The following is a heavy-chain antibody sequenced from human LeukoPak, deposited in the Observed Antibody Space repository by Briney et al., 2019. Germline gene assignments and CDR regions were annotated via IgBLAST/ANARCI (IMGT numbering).Heavy chain of an antibody. CDR2: INHSGST. CDR1: GGSFSGYY. V-gene: IGHV4-34*01. D-gene: IGHD2-2*01. Sequence: SETLSLTCAVYGGSFSGYYWRWIRQPPGKGLEWIGEINHSGSTNYNPSLNSRVTISVDTSKNQCSLQLRSGIAAVAAVYYCARGACSSTSCYNNSFDPGSELTLVTVPS. CDR3: ARGACSSTSCYNNSFDP. J-gene: IGHJ5*02.